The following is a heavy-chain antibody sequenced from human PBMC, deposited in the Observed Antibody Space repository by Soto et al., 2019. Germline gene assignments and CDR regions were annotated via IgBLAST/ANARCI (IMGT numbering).Heavy chain of an antibody. J-gene: IGHJ4*02. CDR3: AKDLLSGSGSPYFDY. Sequence: PGGSLRLSCASSGLTFSSYAMIWVRQAPGKGLEWVSAISGSGGSTYYADSVKGRFTISRDNSKNTLYLQMNSLRAEDTAVYYCAKDLLSGSGSPYFDYWGQGTLVTVSS. D-gene: IGHD3-10*01. CDR1: GLTFSSYA. CDR2: ISGSGGST. V-gene: IGHV3-23*01.